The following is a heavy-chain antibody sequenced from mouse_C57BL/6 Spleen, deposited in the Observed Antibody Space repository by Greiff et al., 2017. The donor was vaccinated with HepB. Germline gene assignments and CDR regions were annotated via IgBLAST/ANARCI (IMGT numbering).Heavy chain of an antibody. Sequence: VQLQQSGPGLVKPSQSLSLTCSVTGYSITSGYYWNWIRQFPGNKLEWMGYISYDGSNNYNPSLKNRISITRDTSKNQFFLKLNSVTTEDTATYYCARVRDGPYAMDYWGQGTSVTVSS. J-gene: IGHJ4*01. CDR3: ARVRDGPYAMDY. D-gene: IGHD2-3*01. CDR2: ISYDGSN. V-gene: IGHV3-6*01. CDR1: GYSITSGYY.